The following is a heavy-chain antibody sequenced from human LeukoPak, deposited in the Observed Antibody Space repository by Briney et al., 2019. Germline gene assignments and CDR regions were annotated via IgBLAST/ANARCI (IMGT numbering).Heavy chain of an antibody. D-gene: IGHD3-10*01. CDR2: ISSSSPYI. V-gene: IGHV3-21*04. CDR1: GFTFSDYS. CDR3: AGRGSGSYFDY. J-gene: IGHJ4*02. Sequence: PWGSLRLSCAASGFTFSDYSMNWVRQAPGKGLEWVSSISSSSPYIYYADSVKGRFTISRDNAKNTLYLQMNRLRVEDTAVYYCAGRGSGSYFDYWGQGTLVTVSS.